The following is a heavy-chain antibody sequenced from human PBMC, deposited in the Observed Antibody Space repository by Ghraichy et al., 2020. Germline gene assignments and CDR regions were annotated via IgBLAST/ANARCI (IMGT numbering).Heavy chain of an antibody. V-gene: IGHV4-59*01. J-gene: IGHJ4*02. CDR2: IYYSGST. CDR1: GGSISSYY. D-gene: IGHD3-10*01. Sequence: EPLSLTCTVSGGSISSYYWSWIRQPPGKGLEWIGYIYYSGSTNYNPSLKSRVTISVDTSKNQFSLKLSSVTAADTAVYYCARDGDEIDYWGQGTLVTVSS. CDR3: ARDGDEIDY.